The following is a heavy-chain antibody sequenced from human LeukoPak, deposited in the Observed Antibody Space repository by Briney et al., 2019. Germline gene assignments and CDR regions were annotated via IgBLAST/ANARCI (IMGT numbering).Heavy chain of an antibody. CDR3: ARDISPPNWFDP. V-gene: IGHV1-18*01. CDR2: ISAYNGNT. J-gene: IGHJ5*02. Sequence: ASVKVSCXASGYTFTNYGISWVRQAPGQGLEWMGWISAYNGNTNYAQKLQGRVTMTTDTSTSTAYMELRSLRSDDTAVYYCARDISPPNWFDPWGQGTLVTVSS. D-gene: IGHD3-9*01. CDR1: GYTFTNYG.